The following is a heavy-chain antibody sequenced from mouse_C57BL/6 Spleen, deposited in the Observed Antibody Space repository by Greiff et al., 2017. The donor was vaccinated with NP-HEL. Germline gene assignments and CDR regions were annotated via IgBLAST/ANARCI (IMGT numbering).Heavy chain of an antibody. CDR2: IDPSDSYT. CDR1: GYTFTSYW. V-gene: IGHV1-69*01. CDR3: ARLDYYGNSPYEAMDY. J-gene: IGHJ4*01. Sequence: VQLQQSGAELVMPGASVKLSCKASGYTFTSYWMHWVKQRPGQGLEWIGEIDPSDSYTNYNQKFKGKSTLTVDKSSSTAYMQLSSLTSEDSAVYYCARLDYYGNSPYEAMDYWGQGTSVTVSS. D-gene: IGHD1-1*01.